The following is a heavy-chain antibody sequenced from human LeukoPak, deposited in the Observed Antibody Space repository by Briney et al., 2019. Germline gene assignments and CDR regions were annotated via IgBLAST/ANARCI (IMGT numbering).Heavy chain of an antibody. Sequence: ASLKVSCKASGYTVTSYGISWGRQGPGQRLGWMGWISAYNGNTNYAQKLQGRVTMTTDTSMSTAYMELRSLRSDDTAVYYCARGGQAESWFDPWGQGTLVTVSS. V-gene: IGHV1-18*01. CDR1: GYTVTSYG. CDR2: ISAYNGNT. CDR3: ARGGQAESWFDP. J-gene: IGHJ5*02. D-gene: IGHD3-16*01.